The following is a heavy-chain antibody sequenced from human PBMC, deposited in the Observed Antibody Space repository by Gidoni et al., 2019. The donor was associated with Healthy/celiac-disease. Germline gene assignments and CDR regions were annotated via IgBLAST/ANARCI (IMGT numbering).Heavy chain of an antibody. D-gene: IGHD2-21*01. J-gene: IGHJ3*02. V-gene: IGHV3-9*01. CDR3: ATLLFAFDI. CDR1: EFLLYDYA. Sequence: VQLVESGGGLVQPGWSLRLPCAASEFLLYDYAMHLARQAPGKGLEWVSGISWNSGSIGYADSVKGRFTISRDNAKNSLYLQMNSLRAEDTALYYCATLLFAFDIWGQGTMVTVSS. CDR2: ISWNSGSI.